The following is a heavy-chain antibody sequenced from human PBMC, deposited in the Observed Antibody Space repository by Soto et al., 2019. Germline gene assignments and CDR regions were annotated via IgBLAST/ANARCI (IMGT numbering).Heavy chain of an antibody. Sequence: SGGGVVQPGRSLRLSCAASGFTFSSYAMHWVRQAPGKGLEWVAVISYDGSNKYYADSVKGRFTISRDNSKNTLYLQMNSLRAEDTAVYYCAKDGGTYFDYWGQGTLVTVSS. J-gene: IGHJ4*02. CDR3: AKDGGTYFDY. D-gene: IGHD3-3*01. CDR2: ISYDGSNK. CDR1: GFTFSSYA. V-gene: IGHV3-30-3*01.